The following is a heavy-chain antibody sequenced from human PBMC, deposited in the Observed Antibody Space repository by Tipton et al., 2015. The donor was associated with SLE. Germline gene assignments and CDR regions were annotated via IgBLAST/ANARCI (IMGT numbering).Heavy chain of an antibody. Sequence: TLSLTCTVSGGSISSYYWGWIRQPAGKGLEWIGYIYTSGSTNYNPSLKSRVTISVDPSKNQFSLKLSSVTAADTAVFYCARDRYGSGSYDAFDIWGQGTMVTVSS. J-gene: IGHJ3*02. CDR1: GGSISSYY. V-gene: IGHV4-4*08. CDR2: IYTSGST. D-gene: IGHD3-10*01. CDR3: ARDRYGSGSYDAFDI.